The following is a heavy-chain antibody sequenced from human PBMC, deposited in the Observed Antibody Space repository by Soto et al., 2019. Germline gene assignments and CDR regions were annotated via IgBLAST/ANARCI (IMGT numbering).Heavy chain of an antibody. J-gene: IGHJ4*02. Sequence: PSETLSLTCTVSGDSISTSDYYWTWIRQPPGKGLEWIGNIYFRGSTYYSPSLKGRGTISVDTSKNQFSLKLSSVTAADTAVYYCARIYDSSGYVDYWGQGTLVPVSS. CDR3: ARIYDSSGYVDY. V-gene: IGHV4-30-4*01. CDR1: GDSISTSDYY. CDR2: IYFRGST. D-gene: IGHD3-22*01.